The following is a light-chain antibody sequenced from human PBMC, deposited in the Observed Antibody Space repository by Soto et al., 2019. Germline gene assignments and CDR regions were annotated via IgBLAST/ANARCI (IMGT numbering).Light chain of an antibody. CDR1: RSVSNN. V-gene: IGKV3-15*01. J-gene: IGKJ5*01. Sequence: ELVMTQSPATLSVSPGERATLSCRASRSVSNNLAWHQQKPGQAPRLLIYGASTRATGIPARFSGSWSGTEFTLTISSLQSEDSAVYYCQQYNNWPLTFGQGTRLE. CDR2: GAS. CDR3: QQYNNWPLT.